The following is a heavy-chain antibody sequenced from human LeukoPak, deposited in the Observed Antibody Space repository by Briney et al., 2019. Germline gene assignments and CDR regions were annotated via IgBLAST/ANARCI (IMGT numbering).Heavy chain of an antibody. D-gene: IGHD2-21*01. Sequence: GGSLRLSCAASGFTFSSYSMNWVRQAPGKGLEWVSSISSSSSYIYYADSVKGRFTISRDNAKNSLYLQMNSLRAEDTAVYYCARERGGGDYYFDYWGQGTLVTVSS. CDR1: GFTFSSYS. J-gene: IGHJ4*02. V-gene: IGHV3-21*01. CDR2: ISSSSSYI. CDR3: ARERGGGDYYFDY.